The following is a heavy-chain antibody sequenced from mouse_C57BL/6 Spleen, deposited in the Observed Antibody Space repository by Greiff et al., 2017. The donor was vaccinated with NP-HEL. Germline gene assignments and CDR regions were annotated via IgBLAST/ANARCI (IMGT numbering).Heavy chain of an antibody. CDR3: ARSRISYAYFDY. Sequence: VKLMESGPELVKPGASVKISCKASGYAFSSSWMNWVKQRPGKGLEWIGRIYPGDGDTNYNGKFKGKATLTADKSSSTAYMQLSSLTSEDSAVYVCARSRISYAYFDYWGQGTTLTVSS. CDR1: GYAFSSSW. CDR2: IYPGDGDT. V-gene: IGHV1-82*01. D-gene: IGHD1-1*01. J-gene: IGHJ2*01.